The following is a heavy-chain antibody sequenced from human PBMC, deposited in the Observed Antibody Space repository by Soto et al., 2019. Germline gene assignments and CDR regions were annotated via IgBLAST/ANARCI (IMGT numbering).Heavy chain of an antibody. D-gene: IGHD2-21*01. CDR2: ISYDGSNK. V-gene: IGHV3-30*03. CDR1: GFTFSSYG. CDR3: ATGRVICYHYYWYFDL. J-gene: IGHJ2*01. Sequence: QVQLVESGGGVVQPGRYLRLSCADSGFTFSSYGMHWVRQAPGKGLEWVAVISYDGSNKYYTDSVKRRFTISRDNSRTSLDLHMNSLNAKVTGVYYRATGRVICYHYYWYFDLWGRGPLVT.